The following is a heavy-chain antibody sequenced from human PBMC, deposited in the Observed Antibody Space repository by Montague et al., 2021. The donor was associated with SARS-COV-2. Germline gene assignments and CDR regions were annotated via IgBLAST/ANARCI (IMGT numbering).Heavy chain of an antibody. CDR1: SGSFSTYS. CDR3: ARLGDGVVPSPIGGVGPYYAYYYMDV. Sequence: SETLSLTCVVHSGSFSTYSWNWIRQPPGKALEWIGELHHSGSTNYNPSLHSRLTFSADTSRNQFSLKLTSVAAADTAVYYCARLGDGVVPSPIGGVGPYYAYYYMDVWGKGTTVTVSS. V-gene: IGHV4-34*01. J-gene: IGHJ6*03. CDR2: LHHSGST. D-gene: IGHD2-15*01.